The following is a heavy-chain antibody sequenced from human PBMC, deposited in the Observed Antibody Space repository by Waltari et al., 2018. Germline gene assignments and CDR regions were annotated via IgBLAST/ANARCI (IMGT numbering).Heavy chain of an antibody. J-gene: IGHJ5*02. CDR3: VRHWKRNGYRFDP. D-gene: IGHD5-12*01. V-gene: IGHV4-39*01. CDR2: IYYSGTT. CDR1: GGSISRSSYY. Sequence: QLQLQESGPTLVKPSETLSLTCTVSGGSISRSSYYWGWIRQSPGKGLEWIGSIYYSGTTYYNPTLESRVTISGDTSKNQFSLKPSSVTAADTAVYYCVRHWKRNGYRFDPWGQGTLVTVSS.